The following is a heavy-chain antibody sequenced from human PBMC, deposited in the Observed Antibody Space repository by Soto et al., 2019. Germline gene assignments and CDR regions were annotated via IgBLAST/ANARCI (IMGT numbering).Heavy chain of an antibody. Sequence: QITLKESGPTLVEPTETLTLTCSFSGFSLTTSGVGVGWLRQAPGKTLACLGIIYWDDAKRYNPSLKNRLTINKDTNQHQVVLSMTYMEPVDTATSFCAYRVNSRTYWDVCCFDPWGQGTLVTVS. CDR2: IYWDDAK. D-gene: IGHD1-1*01. J-gene: IGHJ5*02. CDR3: AYRVNSRTYWDVCCFDP. V-gene: IGHV2-5*02. CDR1: GFSLTTSGVG.